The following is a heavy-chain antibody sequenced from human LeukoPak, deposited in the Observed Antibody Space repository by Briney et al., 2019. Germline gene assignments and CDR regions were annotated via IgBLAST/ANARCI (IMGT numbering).Heavy chain of an antibody. J-gene: IGHJ4*02. V-gene: IGHV3-21*01. CDR2: ISSSSSYI. CDR3: ARAPGGDSYYFDY. D-gene: IGHD2-21*02. Sequence: GGSLRLSCAASGVTFSSYSMNWVRQAPGKGLEWVSSISSSSSYIYYADSVKGRFTISRDNAKNSLYLQMNSLRAEDTAVYYCARAPGGDSYYFDYWGQGTLVTVSS. CDR1: GVTFSSYS.